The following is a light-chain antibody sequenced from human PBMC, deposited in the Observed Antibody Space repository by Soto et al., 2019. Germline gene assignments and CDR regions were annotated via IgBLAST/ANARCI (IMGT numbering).Light chain of an antibody. CDR1: KNDIGVYDF. CDR3: KSYAGSNTYV. J-gene: IGLJ1*01. CDR2: EVV. V-gene: IGLV2-8*01. Sequence: QSALTQPPSASGSPGQSVTISCTGTKNDIGVYDFVSWYQHHPGKAPRLIIYEVVQRPSGVPDRFSGSKSGNTASLTVSGRQAADEADYFCKSYAGSNTYVFGSGTKVT.